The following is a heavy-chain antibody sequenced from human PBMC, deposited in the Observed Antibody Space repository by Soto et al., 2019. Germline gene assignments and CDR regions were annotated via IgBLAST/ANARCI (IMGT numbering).Heavy chain of an antibody. V-gene: IGHV3-15*01. D-gene: IGHD1-26*01. Sequence: EVQLVDSGGGLVQPGGSLRLSCAASAFAFTDAWMTWVRQPPGKGLEWVGRIRKTSDGGTADYAAPVKGRFTISRDDSQNTLYLQINSLKIEDTAIYYCAAGGFYYGHWGQGTLVTVSS. J-gene: IGHJ1*01. CDR1: AFAFTDAW. CDR2: IRKTSDGGTA. CDR3: AAGGFYYGH.